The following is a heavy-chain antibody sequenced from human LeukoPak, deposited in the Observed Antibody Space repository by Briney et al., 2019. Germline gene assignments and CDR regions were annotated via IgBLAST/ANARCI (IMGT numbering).Heavy chain of an antibody. CDR1: GYTFTSYY. V-gene: IGHV1-46*01. CDR3: ARVGNPYWYFDH. Sequence: ASVKVSCKASGYTFTSYYMHWVRQAPGQGLEWMGIINPSGGSTSYAQKFQGRVTLTRDMSTSTVYMELSSLRSEDTAVYYCARVGNPYWYFDHWGRGTLVTVSS. J-gene: IGHJ2*01. CDR2: INPSGGST.